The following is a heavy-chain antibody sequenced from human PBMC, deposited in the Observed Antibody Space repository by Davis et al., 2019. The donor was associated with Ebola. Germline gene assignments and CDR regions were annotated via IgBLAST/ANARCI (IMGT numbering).Heavy chain of an antibody. J-gene: IGHJ4*02. CDR3: TTDRGYGDLFDY. Sequence: PGGSLRLSCAASGFTFSNAWMSWVRQAPGKGLEWVGRIKSKTDGGTTDYAAPVKGRFTISRDDSKNTLYLQMNSLKTEDTAVYYCTTDRGYGDLFDYWGQGTLVTVSS. V-gene: IGHV3-15*01. D-gene: IGHD4-17*01. CDR2: IKSKTDGGTT. CDR1: GFTFSNAW.